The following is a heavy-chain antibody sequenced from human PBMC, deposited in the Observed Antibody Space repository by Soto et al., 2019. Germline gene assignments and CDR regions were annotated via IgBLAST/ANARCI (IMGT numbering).Heavy chain of an antibody. Sequence: SETLSLTCAVYGGSFSGYYWSWIRQPPGKGLEWIGEINHSGSTSYNPSLKSGVTISVDTSKNQFSLKLSSVTAADRAVYYCGRTSGWLVLFDYWGQGTLVTVSS. CDR1: GGSFSGYY. CDR3: GRTSGWLVLFDY. V-gene: IGHV4-34*01. J-gene: IGHJ4*02. CDR2: INHSGST. D-gene: IGHD6-19*01.